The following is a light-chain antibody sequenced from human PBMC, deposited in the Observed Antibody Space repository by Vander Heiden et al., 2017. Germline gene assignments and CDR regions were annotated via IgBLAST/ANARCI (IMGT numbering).Light chain of an antibody. Sequence: DIQMTQSPPTLSASVGDRVTITCRASESINSWLAWYQQKPGKAPQLLIYKTSILESGVPSRFSGSGSGTAFTLTISSLQPEDFATYYCQQYNKYFTFGGGTKVEIK. J-gene: IGKJ4*01. V-gene: IGKV1-5*03. CDR3: QQYNKYFT. CDR1: ESINSW. CDR2: KTS.